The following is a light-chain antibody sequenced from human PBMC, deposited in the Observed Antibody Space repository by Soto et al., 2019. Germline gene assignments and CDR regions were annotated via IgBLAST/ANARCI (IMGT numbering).Light chain of an antibody. V-gene: IGLV2-8*01. CDR3: SSYAGSNNV. CDR2: EVT. Sequence: QSALTQPPSASGSPGQSVTISCTGTSSDVGGYNFVSWYQQYPGKAPKLMIYEVTKRPSGVPDRFSGSKSGNTASLTVSGLQAEDEADYYCSSYAGSNNVFGTGTKAPS. J-gene: IGLJ1*01. CDR1: SSDVGGYNF.